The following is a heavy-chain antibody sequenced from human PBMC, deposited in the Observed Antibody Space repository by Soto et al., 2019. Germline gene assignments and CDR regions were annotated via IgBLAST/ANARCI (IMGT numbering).Heavy chain of an antibody. CDR3: VRAPHNNRFKFVH. CDR1: GGTFSGTA. V-gene: IGHV1-69*01. Sequence: QVQLVQSGAEVKKPGSSVTVSCKVSGGTFSGTAINWVRQAPGQGHERLGGIIPMFAITHYAPKFQGRVAITADDSTSTAYMQLNSLRSDDTAVYHCVRAPHNNRFKFVHWGQGTRVSVSS. CDR2: IIPMFAIT. J-gene: IGHJ4*02. D-gene: IGHD1-1*01.